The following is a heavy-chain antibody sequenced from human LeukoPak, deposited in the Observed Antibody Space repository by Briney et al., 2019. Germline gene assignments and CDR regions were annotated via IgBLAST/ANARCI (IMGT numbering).Heavy chain of an antibody. CDR3: ARGPYDFWSGYPLGWFDP. V-gene: IGHV1-18*01. CDR1: GYTFTGYG. CDR2: ISAYNGNT. D-gene: IGHD3-3*01. Sequence: ASVKVSCKASGYTFTGYGISWVRQAPGQGLEWMGWISAYNGNTNYAQKLQGRVTMTTDTSTSTAYMELRSLRSDDTAVYYCARGPYDFWSGYPLGWFDPWGQGTLVTVSS. J-gene: IGHJ5*02.